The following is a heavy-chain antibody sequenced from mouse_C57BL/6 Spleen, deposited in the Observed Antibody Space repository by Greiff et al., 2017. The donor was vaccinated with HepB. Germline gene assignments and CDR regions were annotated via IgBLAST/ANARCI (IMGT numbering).Heavy chain of an antibody. CDR3: ARTTTVGYYYAMDY. J-gene: IGHJ4*01. V-gene: IGHV2-2*01. D-gene: IGHD1-1*01. CDR2: IWSGGST. Sequence: QVQLKQSGPGLVRPSQSLSITCTVSGFSLTSYGVHWVRQSPGKGLEWLGVIWSGGSTDYNAAFISRLSISKDNSKSQVFFKMNSLQADDTAIYYCARTTTVGYYYAMDYWGQGTSVTVSS. CDR1: GFSLTSYG.